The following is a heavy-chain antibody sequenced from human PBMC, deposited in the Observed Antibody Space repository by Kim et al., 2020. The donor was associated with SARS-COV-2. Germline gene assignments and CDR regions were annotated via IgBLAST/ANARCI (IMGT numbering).Heavy chain of an antibody. V-gene: IGHV7-4-1*02. CDR1: GYTFTSYA. CDR2: NNTNTGNP. CDR3: ARQRIAAVGRSFDH. Sequence: ASVKVSCKASGYTFTSYAMNWVRQAPGQGLEWMGWNNTNTGNPTYAQCFTGRFVFSLDTSVSTSYLQISSLKAEDTALYYCARQRIAAVGRSFDHWGQGTLVTVSS. J-gene: IGHJ4*02. D-gene: IGHD6-13*01.